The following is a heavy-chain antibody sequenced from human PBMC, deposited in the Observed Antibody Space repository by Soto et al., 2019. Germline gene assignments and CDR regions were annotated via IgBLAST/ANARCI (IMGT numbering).Heavy chain of an antibody. D-gene: IGHD1-26*01. CDR3: AKTPFPEGATLGWFDP. CDR2: ISGSGGST. Sequence: EVQLLESGGGLVQPGGSLRLSCAASGFTFSSYAMSWVRQTPGKGLEWVSAISGSGGSTYYADSVKGRFTISRDNSKNTLYLQMNSLRDEDKAVYYCAKTPFPEGATLGWFDPWGKGTLVTVSS. V-gene: IGHV3-23*01. J-gene: IGHJ5*02. CDR1: GFTFSSYA.